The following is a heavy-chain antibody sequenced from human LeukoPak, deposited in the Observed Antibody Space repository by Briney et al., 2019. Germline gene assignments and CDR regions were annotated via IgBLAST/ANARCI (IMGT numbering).Heavy chain of an antibody. J-gene: IGHJ4*02. Sequence: GGSLRLSCAASGFTFSSYEMNWVRQAPGKGLEWVSYISSSGSTIYYADSVKGRFTISRDNAKNSLYLQMNSLRAEDTAVYYCAREKVYGSESYSRSRNGLASDYWGQGTLVTVSS. CDR1: GFTFSSYE. V-gene: IGHV3-48*03. D-gene: IGHD3-10*01. CDR3: AREKVYGSESYSRSRNGLASDY. CDR2: ISSSGSTI.